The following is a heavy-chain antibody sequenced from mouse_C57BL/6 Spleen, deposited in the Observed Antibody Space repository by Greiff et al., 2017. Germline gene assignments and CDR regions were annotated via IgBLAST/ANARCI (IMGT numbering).Heavy chain of an antibody. V-gene: IGHV1-50*01. D-gene: IGHD4-1*01. CDR2: IDPSDSYT. J-gene: IGHJ3*01. CDR1: GYTFTSYW. Sequence: QVQLKQPGAELVKPGASVKLSCKASGYTFTSYWMQWVKQRPGQGLEWIGEIDPSDSYTNYNQKFKGKATLTVDTSSSTAYMQLSSLTSEDSAVYYCALGQAWFAYWGQGTLVTVSA. CDR3: ALGQAWFAY.